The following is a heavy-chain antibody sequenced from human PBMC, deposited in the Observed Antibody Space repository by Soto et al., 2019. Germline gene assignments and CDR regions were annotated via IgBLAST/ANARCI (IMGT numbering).Heavy chain of an antibody. CDR1: GYTFTSYY. J-gene: IGHJ4*02. CDR2: INPSGGST. D-gene: IGHD2-15*01. CDR3: ARHWLILGYCSGGSCYPGRFDY. V-gene: IGHV1-46*01. Sequence: ASVKVSCKASGYTFTSYYMHWVRQAPGQGLEWMGIINPSGGSTSYAQKFQGRVTMTRDTSTSTVYMELSSLRSEDTAVYYCARHWLILGYCSGGSCYPGRFDYWGQGTLVTVSS.